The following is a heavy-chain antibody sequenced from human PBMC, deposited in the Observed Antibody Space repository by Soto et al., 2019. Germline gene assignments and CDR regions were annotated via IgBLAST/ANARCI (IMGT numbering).Heavy chain of an antibody. CDR3: ARDLWGYCGADCYPLDA. CDR1: GGSISSSSYY. Sequence: SETLSLTCTVSGGSISSSSYYWGWIRQPPGKGLEWIGSIYYSGSTYYNPSLKSRVTISVDTSKNQFSLKLSSVTAADTAVYYCARDLWGYCGADCYPLDAWGQGTPVTVSS. CDR2: IYYSGST. J-gene: IGHJ6*02. V-gene: IGHV4-39*02. D-gene: IGHD2-21*02.